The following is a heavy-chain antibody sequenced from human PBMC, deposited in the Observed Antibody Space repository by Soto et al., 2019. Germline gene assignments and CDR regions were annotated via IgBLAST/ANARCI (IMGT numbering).Heavy chain of an antibody. CDR1: GISLSTSGVG. CDR3: AHRRPGYYFDY. J-gene: IGHJ4*02. V-gene: IGHV2-5*02. CDR2: IYWDDDK. Sequence: ESGPTLVNPTQTLTLTCSLSGISLSTSGVGVGWIRQPPGKALEWLALIYWDDDKRYSPSVKSRLTVTKDTSKNQVVLTMTNMDPVDTATYYCAHRRPGYYFDYWGQGALVTVSS.